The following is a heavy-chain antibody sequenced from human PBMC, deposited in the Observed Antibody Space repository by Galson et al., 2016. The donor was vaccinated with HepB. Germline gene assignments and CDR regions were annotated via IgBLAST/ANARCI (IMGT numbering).Heavy chain of an antibody. J-gene: IGHJ3*01. Sequence: QSGAEVKKPGEALKISCKGSGYIFHNYWIVWVRQMPGKGLDWMGMIYPVDSDTRYSLSSQGQVTITVDTSVSTAYLEWTSLKASDTATYYCARHPANKALGAFDVWGHGTMVIVSS. CDR2: IYPVDSDT. CDR3: ARHPANKALGAFDV. D-gene: IGHD3-10*01. CDR1: GYIFHNYW. V-gene: IGHV5-51*01.